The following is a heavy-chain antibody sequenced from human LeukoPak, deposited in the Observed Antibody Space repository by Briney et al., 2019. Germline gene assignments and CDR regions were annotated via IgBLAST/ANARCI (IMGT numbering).Heavy chain of an antibody. CDR2: ITWDGGST. V-gene: IGHV3-43D*03. J-gene: IGHJ5*02. Sequence: TGGSLRLSCVGSGFTFGEYGMHWVRQVPGKGLEWVSHITWDGGSTYYAGSVKGRFTISRENSKNSLYLQMNSLGAEDTALYYCAKDIHIGHGSGWPESWGQGTLVTVSS. D-gene: IGHD6-19*01. CDR1: GFTFGEYG. CDR3: AKDIHIGHGSGWPES.